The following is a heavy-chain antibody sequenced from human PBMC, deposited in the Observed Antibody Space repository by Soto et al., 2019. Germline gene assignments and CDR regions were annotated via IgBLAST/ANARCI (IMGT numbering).Heavy chain of an antibody. D-gene: IGHD1-1*01. CDR3: ATTAGCFFDN. J-gene: IGHJ4*02. Sequence: EVQLVESGGGLVQPGGSLRLSCAASGFTFSTYWMSWVRQAPGKGLEWVANIKQDGREKYYVDSVSGRFTISRDNAKNSLYLQMSSLRAEDTAVYYCATTAGCFFDNWGQGTLVTVSS. V-gene: IGHV3-7*05. CDR1: GFTFSTYW. CDR2: IKQDGREK.